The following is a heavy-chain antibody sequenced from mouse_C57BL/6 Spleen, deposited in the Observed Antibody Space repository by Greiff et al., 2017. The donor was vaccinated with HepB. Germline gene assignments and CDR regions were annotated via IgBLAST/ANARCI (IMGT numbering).Heavy chain of an antibody. J-gene: IGHJ4*01. Sequence: QVQLQQSGAELAKPGASVKLSCKASGYTFTSYWMHWVKQRPGQGLEWIGYINPSSGYTKYNQKFKDKATLTADKSSSTAYMQLSSLTYEDSAVYDCAYGSSRGNYAMDYWGQGTSVTVSS. CDR1: GYTFTSYW. V-gene: IGHV1-7*01. CDR3: AYGSSRGNYAMDY. D-gene: IGHD1-1*01. CDR2: INPSSGYT.